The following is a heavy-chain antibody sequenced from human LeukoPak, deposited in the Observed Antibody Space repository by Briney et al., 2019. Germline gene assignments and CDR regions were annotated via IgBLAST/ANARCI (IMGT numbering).Heavy chain of an antibody. V-gene: IGHV4-4*07. CDR1: GGSISSYD. Sequence: PSETLSLTCTVSGGSISSYDWSWIRQPAGKGLEWIGRIYTSGSTNYNPSLKSRVTMSVDMSKNQFSLKLSSVTAADTAVYYCARADYYDSSGYYVKFDYWGQGTLVTVSS. D-gene: IGHD3-22*01. CDR2: IYTSGST. J-gene: IGHJ4*02. CDR3: ARADYYDSSGYYVKFDY.